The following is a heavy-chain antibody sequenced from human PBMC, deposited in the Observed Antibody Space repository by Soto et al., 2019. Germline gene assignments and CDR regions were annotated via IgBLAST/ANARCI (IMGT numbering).Heavy chain of an antibody. Sequence: QVQLVHSGAEVKKPGASVKVSCEASGYTFTDYYIHWVRQAPGQGLEWMGCISPNSGDTSYAQKLQGRVTMTRDTSIGTAYMELSRLTSHDTAVYYCARPTDYGSGYPLGYWGQGTLVTVSS. J-gene: IGHJ4*02. D-gene: IGHD3-22*01. CDR1: GYTFTDYY. V-gene: IGHV1-2*02. CDR3: ARPTDYGSGYPLGY. CDR2: ISPNSGDT.